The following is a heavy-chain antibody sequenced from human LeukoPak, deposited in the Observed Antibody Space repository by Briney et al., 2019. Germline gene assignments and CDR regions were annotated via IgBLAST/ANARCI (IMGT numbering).Heavy chain of an antibody. V-gene: IGHV1-69*01. CDR3: AREGGLDGYNSYFDY. D-gene: IGHD5-24*01. Sequence: ASVTVSCTASGGTFSSYAISWVRQAPGQGLEWMGGIIPIFGTANYAQKFQGRVTITADESTSTAYMELSSLRSEDTAVYYCAREGGLDGYNSYFDYWGQGTLVTVSS. CDR1: GGTFSSYA. CDR2: IIPIFGTA. J-gene: IGHJ4*02.